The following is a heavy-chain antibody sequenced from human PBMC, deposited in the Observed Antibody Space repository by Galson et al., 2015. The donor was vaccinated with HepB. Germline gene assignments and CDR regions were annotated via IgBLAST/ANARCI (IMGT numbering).Heavy chain of an antibody. J-gene: IGHJ5*02. CDR2: INPSGGST. CDR1: GYTFTSYY. V-gene: IGHV1-46*01. Sequence: SVKVSCKASGYTFTSYYMHWVRQAPGQGLEWMGIINPSGGSTSYAQKFQGRVTMTRDTSTSTVYMELSSLRSEDTAVYYCARDGGAVAGIRTNWFDPWGQGTLVTVSS. CDR3: ARDGGAVAGIRTNWFDP. D-gene: IGHD6-19*01.